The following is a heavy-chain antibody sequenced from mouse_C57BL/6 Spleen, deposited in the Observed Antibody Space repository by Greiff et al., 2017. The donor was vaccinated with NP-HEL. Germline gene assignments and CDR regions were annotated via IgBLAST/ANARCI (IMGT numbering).Heavy chain of an antibody. D-gene: IGHD1-1*01. J-gene: IGHJ3*01. CDR2: ISNGGGST. V-gene: IGHV5-12*01. CDR1: GFTFSDYY. Sequence: DVHLVESGGGLVQPGGSLKLSCAASGFTFSDYYMYWVRQTPEKRLEWVAYISNGGGSTYYPDTVKGRFTISRDNAKNTLYLQMSRLKSEDTAMYYCARYYYGSSSFAYWGQGTLVTVSA. CDR3: ARYYYGSSSFAY.